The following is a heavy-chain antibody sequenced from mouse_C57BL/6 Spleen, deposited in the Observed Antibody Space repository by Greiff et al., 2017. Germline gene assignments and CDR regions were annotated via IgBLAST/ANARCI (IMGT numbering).Heavy chain of an antibody. D-gene: IGHD1-1*01. CDR3: ASNRATVVATRYAMDY. Sequence: QVQLQQPGAELVKPGASVKLSCKASGYTFTSYWMHWVKQRPGRGLEWIGRIDPNSGGTKYNEKFKSKATLTVDKPTSTAYMQLSSLTSEDSAVYYWASNRATVVATRYAMDYWGQGTSVTVSS. CDR2: IDPNSGGT. V-gene: IGHV1-72*01. CDR1: GYTFTSYW. J-gene: IGHJ4*01.